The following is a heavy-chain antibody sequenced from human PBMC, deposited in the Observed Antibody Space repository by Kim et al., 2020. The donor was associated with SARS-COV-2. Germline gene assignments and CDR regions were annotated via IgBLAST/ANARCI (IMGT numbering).Heavy chain of an antibody. V-gene: IGHV5-51*01. D-gene: IGHD1-26*01. CDR3: ARGIVGATLDY. Sequence: RYSPSFQGQVTISADKSISTADLQWSSLKASDTAMYYCARGIVGATLDYWGQGTLVTVSS. J-gene: IGHJ4*02.